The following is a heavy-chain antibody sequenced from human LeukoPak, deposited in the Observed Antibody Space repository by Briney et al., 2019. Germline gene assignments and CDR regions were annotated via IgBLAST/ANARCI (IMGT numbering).Heavy chain of an antibody. Sequence: SETLSLTCTVSGGSISSYYWSWFRQPPGKGLEWIGYIKYSGSTNYNPSLKSRVTISVDTSKNQVSLKLSSVTAADTAVYYCARGANSNHPGLDNWGQGTLVTVSS. CDR1: GGSISSYY. D-gene: IGHD4-11*01. CDR3: ARGANSNHPGLDN. CDR2: IKYSGST. V-gene: IGHV4-59*01. J-gene: IGHJ4*02.